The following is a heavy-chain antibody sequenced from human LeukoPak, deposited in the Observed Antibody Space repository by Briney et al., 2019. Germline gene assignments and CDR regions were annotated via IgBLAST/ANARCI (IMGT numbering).Heavy chain of an antibody. CDR3: AKDSGSYYYFDY. D-gene: IGHD1-26*01. J-gene: IGHJ4*02. CDR2: ISDSGGST. CDR1: GFTFSSYA. Sequence: PGGSLRLSCAASGFTFSSYAMSWVRQAPGKGLEWVSGISDSGGSTYYADSVKGRFTISRDNSKNTLYLQMNSLRAEDTAVYYCAKDSGSYYYFDYWGQGTLVTVSS. V-gene: IGHV3-23*01.